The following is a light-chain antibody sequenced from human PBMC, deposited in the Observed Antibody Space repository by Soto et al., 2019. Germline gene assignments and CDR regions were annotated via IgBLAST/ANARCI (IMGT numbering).Light chain of an antibody. Sequence: AIQMTQSPSSLSASAGDRFTITCRASQDICTYLVWYQQKPGKAPNLLIYSASTLHSGGPSRFSGSGAGTVFTITISSLQYEDSATYYCQQYFKLRTFGQGTRVEVK. CDR2: SAS. CDR3: QQYFKLRT. V-gene: IGKV1-8*01. CDR1: QDICTY. J-gene: IGKJ1*01.